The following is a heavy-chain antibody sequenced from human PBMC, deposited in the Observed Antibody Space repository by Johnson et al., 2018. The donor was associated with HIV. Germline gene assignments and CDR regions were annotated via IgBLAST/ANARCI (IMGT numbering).Heavy chain of an antibody. Sequence: QVQLVESGGGVVQPGRSLRLSCAASGFTFSSYAVHWVRQAPGKGLELVSIILSDGSNIYYADSVKGRFTISIDNSKNTLYPQMKSLRPEDTAVCYCANWAYYCGSGYAFDIWGQGKMVTVSS. CDR1: GFTFSSYA. CDR3: ANWAYYCGSGYAFDI. CDR2: ILSDGSNI. V-gene: IGHV3-30*04. D-gene: IGHD3-10*01. J-gene: IGHJ3*02.